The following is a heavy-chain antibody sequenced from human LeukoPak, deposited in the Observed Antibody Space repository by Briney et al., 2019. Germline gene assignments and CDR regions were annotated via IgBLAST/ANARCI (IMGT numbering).Heavy chain of an antibody. CDR1: GYTLTSYG. Sequence: ASVKVSCKASGYTLTSYGISGVPPAPGQGVEWMGWISAYNGNTNYAQKLQGRVTMTTDTSTSTAYMELRSLRSDDTAVYYCARDESVEYDAFDIWDQGTMVTVSS. CDR2: ISAYNGNT. J-gene: IGHJ3*02. V-gene: IGHV1-18*04. D-gene: IGHD6-6*01. CDR3: ARDESVEYDAFDI.